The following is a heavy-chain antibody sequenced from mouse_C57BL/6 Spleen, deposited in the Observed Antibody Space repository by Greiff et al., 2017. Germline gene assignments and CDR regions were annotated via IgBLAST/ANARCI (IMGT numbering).Heavy chain of an antibody. D-gene: IGHD2-12*01. CDR1: GFTFSDYG. CDR2: ISSGSSTI. J-gene: IGHJ4*01. CDR3: ARAYYSGMDY. Sequence: EVNLVESGGGLVKPGGSLKLSCAASGFTFSDYGMHWVRQAPEKGLEWVAYISSGSSTIYYADTVKGRFTISRDNAKNTLFLQMTSLRSEDTAMYYCARAYYSGMDYWGQGTSVTVSS. V-gene: IGHV5-17*01.